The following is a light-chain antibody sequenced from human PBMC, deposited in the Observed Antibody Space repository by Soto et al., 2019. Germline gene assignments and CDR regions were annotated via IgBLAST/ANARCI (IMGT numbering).Light chain of an antibody. CDR3: QQYFSWPYT. J-gene: IGKJ2*01. CDR1: QSVSAS. V-gene: IGKV3-15*01. Sequence: EIVMTQSPATLSVSPGERTTLSCRASQSVSASLAWFQQRPGQAPRLLVFAASTTASVIPARFSGSGYGTDFTLTISSLQSEDLGVYFCQQYFSWPYTFGQGTKLQI. CDR2: AAS.